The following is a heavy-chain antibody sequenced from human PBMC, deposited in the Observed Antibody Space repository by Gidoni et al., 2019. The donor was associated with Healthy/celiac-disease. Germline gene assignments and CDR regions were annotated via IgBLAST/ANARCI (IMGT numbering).Heavy chain of an antibody. Sequence: QVTLRESGPALVKPTQTRTMTGTFSGFSLSTRGMCVSWSRQPPVKALEWLARIDWDDDTYYSTALTTRLTISKDTSKDQVVLTMTNMDPVYTATYYCARTLLKGIAAAGTGWYYYGMDFWGQGTTVTVSS. D-gene: IGHD6-13*01. CDR3: ARTLLKGIAAAGTGWYYYGMDF. CDR2: IDWDDDT. V-gene: IGHV2-70*15. CDR1: GFSLSTRGMC. J-gene: IGHJ6*02.